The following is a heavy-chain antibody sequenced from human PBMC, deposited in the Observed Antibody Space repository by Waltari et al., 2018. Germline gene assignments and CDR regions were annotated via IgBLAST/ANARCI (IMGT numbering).Heavy chain of an antibody. D-gene: IGHD1-26*01. V-gene: IGHV3-74*01. Sequence: EVQLVESGGGLIQPGGSLRLSCAASGFTFSTYWMPWVRQVPGKGLVWVSRIDTHGSRTDYADSVKGRFTISRDNAKNTLYLQMNSLRVEDTALYYCARDLGGSGSDWGQGTLVTVSS. CDR1: GFTFSTYW. J-gene: IGHJ4*02. CDR2: IDTHGSRT. CDR3: ARDLGGSGSD.